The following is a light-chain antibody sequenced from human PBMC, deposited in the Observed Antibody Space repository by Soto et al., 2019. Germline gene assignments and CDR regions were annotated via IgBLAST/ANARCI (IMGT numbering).Light chain of an antibody. CDR2: EVS. Sequence: QSALTQPPSASGSPGQSVTISCTGTSGDVGGYNYVSWYQQNPGKAPKLVIYEVSERPSGVPDRFSGSKSGNTASLTVSGLQAEDEAIYYCSSYAGSPVVFGGGTKLTVL. CDR1: SGDVGGYNY. V-gene: IGLV2-8*01. CDR3: SSYAGSPVV. J-gene: IGLJ2*01.